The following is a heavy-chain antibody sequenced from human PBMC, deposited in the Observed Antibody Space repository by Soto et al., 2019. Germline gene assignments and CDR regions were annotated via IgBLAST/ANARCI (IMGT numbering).Heavy chain of an antibody. Sequence: QVQLVQSGAEVKKPGASVKVSCKASGYTFASYGISWVRQAPGQGLEWMGWISAYNGNTNYAQKLQGRVTMTTDTSTSTAYMGLRSLRSDDTAVYYCARSGYLYSSSWPFDYWGQGTLVTVSS. D-gene: IGHD6-13*01. CDR3: ARSGYLYSSSWPFDY. V-gene: IGHV1-18*01. CDR2: ISAYNGNT. CDR1: GYTFASYG. J-gene: IGHJ4*02.